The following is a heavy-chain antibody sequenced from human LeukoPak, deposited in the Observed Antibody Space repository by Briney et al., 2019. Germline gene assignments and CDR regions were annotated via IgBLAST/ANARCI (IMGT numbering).Heavy chain of an antibody. CDR3: ARDRADYYYGSGSPIGFDY. V-gene: IGHV4-30-4*01. Sequence: SQTLSLTCTVSGGSISSGDYYWSWIRQPPGKGLEWLGYIYYSGSTYYNPSLKSRVTISVDTSKNQSSLKLSSVTAADTAVYYCARDRADYYYGSGSPIGFDYWGQGTLVTVSS. D-gene: IGHD3-10*01. J-gene: IGHJ4*02. CDR2: IYYSGST. CDR1: GGSISSGDYY.